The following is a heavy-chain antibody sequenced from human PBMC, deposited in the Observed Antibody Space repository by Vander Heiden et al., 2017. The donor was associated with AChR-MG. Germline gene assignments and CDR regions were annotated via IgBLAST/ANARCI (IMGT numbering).Heavy chain of an antibody. CDR3: AREDVASRRRGFDY. CDR1: RVPSICHK. D-gene: IGHD6-6*01. Sequence: EVQLVESGGGLVQPGGSMRLSRTASRVPSICHKVNCVRQAPGQGLEWVSSNSGSGKTIDHADSVKGRFTISRDNAKNSLFLQMNSLRVEDTAVYYCAREDVASRRRGFDYWGQGTLVTVSS. CDR2: NSGSGKTI. J-gene: IGHJ4*02. V-gene: IGHV3-48*03.